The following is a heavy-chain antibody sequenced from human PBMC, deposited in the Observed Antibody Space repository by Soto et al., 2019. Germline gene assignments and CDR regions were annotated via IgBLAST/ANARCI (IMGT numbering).Heavy chain of an antibody. CDR1: GYTFTTYG. Sequence: QVQLVQSGAEVRKPGASVKVSCKASGYTFTTYGITWVRQARGQGLEWMGWISTYNGNTNYEQKLQGRVTMTTDTSTSTAYMQLRNLRSDDTAVYYCARSLGYSTSDWFDPWGQGTLVTVSS. J-gene: IGHJ5*02. CDR2: ISTYNGNT. D-gene: IGHD6-13*01. CDR3: ARSLGYSTSDWFDP. V-gene: IGHV1-18*01.